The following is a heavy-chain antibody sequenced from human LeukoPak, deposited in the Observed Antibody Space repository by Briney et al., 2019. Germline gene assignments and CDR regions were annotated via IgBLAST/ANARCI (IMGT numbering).Heavy chain of an antibody. J-gene: IGHJ4*02. CDR3: AGENYYESSGFN. Sequence: PGGSLRLSCAASGFTFSTYWMHWVRHAPGKGLEWVSSISSTSTYIYYADSVKGRFTISRDNAKNSLYLQMNSLGAEDTAVYYCAGENYYESSGFNWGQGTLVTVSS. CDR2: ISSTSTYI. D-gene: IGHD3-22*01. CDR1: GFTFSTYW. V-gene: IGHV3-21*01.